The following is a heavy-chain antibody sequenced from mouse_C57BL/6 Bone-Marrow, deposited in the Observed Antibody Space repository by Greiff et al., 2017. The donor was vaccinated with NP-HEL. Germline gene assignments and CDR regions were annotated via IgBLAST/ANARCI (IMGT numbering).Heavy chain of an antibody. Sequence: EVQGVESGGGLVKPGGSLKLSCAASGFTFSSYAMSWVRQTPEKRLEWVATISDGGSYTYYPDNVKGRFTISRDNAKNNLYLQMSHLKSEDTAMYYCAMNWDRAWFAYWGQGTLVTVSA. CDR3: AMNWDRAWFAY. V-gene: IGHV5-4*01. D-gene: IGHD4-1*01. J-gene: IGHJ3*01. CDR2: ISDGGSYT. CDR1: GFTFSSYA.